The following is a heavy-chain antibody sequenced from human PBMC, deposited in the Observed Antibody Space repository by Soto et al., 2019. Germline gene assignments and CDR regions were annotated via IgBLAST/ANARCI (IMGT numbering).Heavy chain of an antibody. CDR3: ARLGYSSGWYIDY. V-gene: IGHV3-21*01. CDR1: GFTFSSYS. Sequence: PGGSLRLSCAASGFTFSSYSMNWVRQAPGKGLEWVSSISSSSSYIYYADSVKGRFTISRDNAKNSLYLQMNSLRAEDTAVYYCARLGYSSGWYIDYWGQGTLVTVSS. D-gene: IGHD6-19*01. J-gene: IGHJ4*02. CDR2: ISSSSSYI.